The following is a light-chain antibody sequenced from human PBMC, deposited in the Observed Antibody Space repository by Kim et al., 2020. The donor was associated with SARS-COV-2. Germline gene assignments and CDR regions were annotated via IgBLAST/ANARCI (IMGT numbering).Light chain of an antibody. Sequence: QSALTQPRSVSGSPGQSVTISCTGTSSDVGNYNYVSWYQQYPGKAPKLMIYDVSKRPSGVPDRFSGSKSGNTASLTISGLQAEDEADYYCCSYAGSYTFELFGGGTKVTVL. V-gene: IGLV2-11*01. CDR3: CSYAGSYTFEL. CDR1: SSDVGNYNY. CDR2: DVS. J-gene: IGLJ2*01.